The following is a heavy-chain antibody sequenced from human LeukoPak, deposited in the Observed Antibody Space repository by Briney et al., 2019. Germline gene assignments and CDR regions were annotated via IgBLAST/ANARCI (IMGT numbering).Heavy chain of an antibody. J-gene: IGHJ1*01. CDR2: ISHSGNT. CDR1: GYSIGSGYY. V-gene: IGHV4-38-2*02. CDR3: ARGLL. Sequence: SETLSLTCTVSGYSIGSGYYWGWIRQSPGKGLEWIGRISHSGNTLYNPSLKSRVTISIDISKNQFSLNLTSVTAADTAIYYCARGLLWGQGTLVTVSS.